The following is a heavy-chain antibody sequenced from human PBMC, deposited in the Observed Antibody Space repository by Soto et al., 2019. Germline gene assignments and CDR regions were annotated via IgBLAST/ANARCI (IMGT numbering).Heavy chain of an antibody. CDR2: IIPIFGTA. D-gene: IGHD3-22*01. Sequence: GASVKVSCKASGGNFSSYAISWVRHAPGQEIEWMGGIIPIFGTANYAQKFQGRVTITADESTSTAYMELSSLRSEDTAVYYCAREGPEHYYDSSGYSVVAFDIWGQGTMVTVSS. CDR3: AREGPEHYYDSSGYSVVAFDI. J-gene: IGHJ3*02. V-gene: IGHV1-69*13. CDR1: GGNFSSYA.